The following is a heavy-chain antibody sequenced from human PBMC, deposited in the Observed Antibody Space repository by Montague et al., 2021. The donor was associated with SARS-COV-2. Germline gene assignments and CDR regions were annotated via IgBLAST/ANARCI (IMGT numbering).Heavy chain of an antibody. V-gene: IGHV3-23*03. CDR1: EFAFSSYA. Sequence: SLRLSCAASEFAFSSYAMSWVRQAPGKGLEWVSAIYSGGGSTFYADSVKGRFTISRDNSKNTLYPQMNSLRAEDTAVYYCAKSAWGVTDAFDIWGQGTMVTVSS. D-gene: IGHD1-26*01. J-gene: IGHJ3*02. CDR2: IYSGGGST. CDR3: AKSAWGVTDAFDI.